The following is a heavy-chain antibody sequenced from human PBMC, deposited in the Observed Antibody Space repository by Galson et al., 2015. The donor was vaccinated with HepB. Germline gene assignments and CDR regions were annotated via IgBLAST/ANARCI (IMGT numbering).Heavy chain of an antibody. V-gene: IGHV3-30*04. CDR1: GFTFSSYA. D-gene: IGHD6-19*01. Sequence: SLRLSCAASGFTFSSYALHWVRQAPGEGLEWVGFLSYDGSNKYYADSVKGRFTFSRDNSKNTLYLQMNSLRAEDTAVYYCARQMGGSGWSAFDYWGQGTLVTVSS. CDR2: LSYDGSNK. J-gene: IGHJ4*02. CDR3: ARQMGGSGWSAFDY.